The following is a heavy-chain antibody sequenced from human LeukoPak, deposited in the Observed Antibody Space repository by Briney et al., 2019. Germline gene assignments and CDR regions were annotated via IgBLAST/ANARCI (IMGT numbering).Heavy chain of an antibody. CDR2: SKSTADAGTT. D-gene: IGHD4-17*01. J-gene: IGHJ6*02. CDR1: GITFRNAW. CDR3: ATAMTTVPYYYYYAMDV. Sequence: SPGGSLRLSCAASGITFRNAWMTWVSQAPGKGLEWVGRSKSTADAGTTEYAPPVKGRFTISRDDSQSTLYLQMNSLKTDDTAVYYCATAMTTVPYYYYYAMDVWGQGTTVTVSS. V-gene: IGHV3-15*01.